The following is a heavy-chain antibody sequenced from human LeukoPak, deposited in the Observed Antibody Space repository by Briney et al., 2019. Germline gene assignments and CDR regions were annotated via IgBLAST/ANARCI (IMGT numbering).Heavy chain of an antibody. J-gene: IGHJ4*02. Sequence: SVKVSCKASGGTFSSYAISWVRQAPGQGLEWMGRIIPILGIANYAQKFQGRVTITADKSTSTAYMELSGLRSEDTAVYYCARDYSYDSSGPLDYWGQGTLVTVSS. V-gene: IGHV1-69*04. D-gene: IGHD3-22*01. CDR1: GGTFSSYA. CDR2: IIPILGIA. CDR3: ARDYSYDSSGPLDY.